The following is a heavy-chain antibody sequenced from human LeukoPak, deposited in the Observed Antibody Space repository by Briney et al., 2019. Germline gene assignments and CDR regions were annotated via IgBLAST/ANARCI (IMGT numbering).Heavy chain of an antibody. D-gene: IGHD2-21*02. CDR3: ARGLPYCGGDCYDY. V-gene: IGHV4-59*01. J-gene: IGHJ4*02. CDR2: IYYSGST. CDR1: GGSISSYY. Sequence: SETLSLTCTVSGGSISSYYWSWIRQPPGKGLEWIGYIYYSGSTNYNPSLKSRVTISVDTSKTQFSLKLNSVTAADTAVYYCARGLPYCGGDCYDYWGQGTLVTVSS.